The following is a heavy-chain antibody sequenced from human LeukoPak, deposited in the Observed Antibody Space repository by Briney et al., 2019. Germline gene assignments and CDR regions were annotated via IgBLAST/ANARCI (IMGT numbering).Heavy chain of an antibody. Sequence: SETLSLTCTVSGGSISSSSYYWGWIRQPPGKGLEWIGSIYYSGSTYYNPSLKSRVTISVDPSKNQFSLKLSSVTAADTAVYYCAREGSSGWYPTGAFDIWGQGTMVTVSS. V-gene: IGHV4-39*07. D-gene: IGHD6-19*01. CDR1: GGSISSSSYY. CDR2: IYYSGST. J-gene: IGHJ3*02. CDR3: AREGSSGWYPTGAFDI.